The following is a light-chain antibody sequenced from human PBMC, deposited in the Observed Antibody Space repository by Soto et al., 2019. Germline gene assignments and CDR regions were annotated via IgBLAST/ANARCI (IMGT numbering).Light chain of an antibody. CDR2: GAS. CDR1: HSVSSN. V-gene: IGKV3-15*01. J-gene: IGKJ1*01. Sequence: EIVMTQSPATLSVSPGERATLSCRASHSVSSNLAWYQQKPVQAPRLLIYGASTRATGIPARFSGSGSGTECTLTISSLQSEDFAVYYCQQYNNWPPWTFGKGTKVEIK. CDR3: QQYNNWPPWT.